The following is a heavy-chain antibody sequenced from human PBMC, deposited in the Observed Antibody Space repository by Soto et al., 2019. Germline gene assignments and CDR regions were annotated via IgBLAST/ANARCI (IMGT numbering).Heavy chain of an antibody. CDR1: GFTFSSYS. D-gene: IGHD6-13*01. J-gene: IGHJ4*02. CDR3: ARDHSSSWYGVVDY. Sequence: EVQLVESGGGLVKPGGSLRLSCAASGFTFSSYSMNWVRQAPGKGLEWVSSISSSSSYIYYADSVKGRFTISRDNAKNSLYLQMNSLRAEDTDVYYCARDHSSSWYGVVDYWGQGTLVTVSS. V-gene: IGHV3-21*01. CDR2: ISSSSSYI.